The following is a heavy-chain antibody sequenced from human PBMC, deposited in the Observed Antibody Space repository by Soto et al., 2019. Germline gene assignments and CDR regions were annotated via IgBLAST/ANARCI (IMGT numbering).Heavy chain of an antibody. CDR3: ARSPGSNNWSRAYYYYGMDV. V-gene: IGHV4-59*01. CDR2: VYYTGST. D-gene: IGHD1-1*01. Sequence: QVQLQESGPGLVKPSETLSLTCTVSGGSISSFYWNWIRQSPGKGLEWIGYVYYTGSTNYNPSLKSRVTILVDTSKNQISLKLSSVTAADTAVYHCARSPGSNNWSRAYYYYGMDVWGQGTTVTVSS. CDR1: GGSISSFY. J-gene: IGHJ6*02.